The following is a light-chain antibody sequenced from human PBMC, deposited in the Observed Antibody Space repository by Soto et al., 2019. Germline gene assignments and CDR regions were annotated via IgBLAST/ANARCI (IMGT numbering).Light chain of an antibody. CDR2: DVS. Sequence: QSALTQPASVSGSPGQSITISCTGTSSDVGGYNYVSWYQQHPGKAPKLMIYDVSNRPSGVSNRFSGSKSGNTASLTISGLQDEDEADYCWSSYTSRSAVVFGGGTQLTVL. V-gene: IGLV2-14*01. J-gene: IGLJ2*01. CDR3: SSYTSRSAVV. CDR1: SSDVGGYNY.